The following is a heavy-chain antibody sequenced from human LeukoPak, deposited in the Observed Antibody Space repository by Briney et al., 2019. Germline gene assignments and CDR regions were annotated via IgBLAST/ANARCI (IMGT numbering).Heavy chain of an antibody. D-gene: IGHD6-13*01. Sequence: PGGSLRLSCAASGFTFSSYWMSWVRQAPGKGLELVANIKQDGSEKYYVDSVKGRFTISRDNAKNSLYLQMNSLRAEDTAVYYCARDRYSSSWYLNAEYFQHWGQGTLVTVSS. CDR3: ARDRYSSSWYLNAEYFQH. V-gene: IGHV3-7*01. CDR1: GFTFSSYW. J-gene: IGHJ1*01. CDR2: IKQDGSEK.